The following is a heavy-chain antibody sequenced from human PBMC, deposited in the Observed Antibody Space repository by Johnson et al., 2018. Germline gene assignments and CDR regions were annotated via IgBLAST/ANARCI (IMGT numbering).Heavy chain of an antibody. J-gene: IGHJ4*02. CDR2: ISWDGGST. Sequence: SPRLSCAASGFTFDDYAMHWVRQAPGKGLEWVSLISWDGGSTYYADSVKGRFTISRDNSKNSLYLQMNSLRAEDTALYYCAQDIRSSSWYTGFDYWGQGTLVTVSS. CDR1: GFTFDDYA. CDR3: AQDIRSSSWYTGFDY. D-gene: IGHD6-13*01. V-gene: IGHV3-43D*03.